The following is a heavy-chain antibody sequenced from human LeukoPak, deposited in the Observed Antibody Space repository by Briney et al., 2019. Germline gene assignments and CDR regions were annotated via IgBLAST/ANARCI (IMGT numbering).Heavy chain of an antibody. J-gene: IGHJ6*02. D-gene: IGHD5-24*01. CDR3: ARDITIMSYGMDV. Sequence: PGRSLRLSCAASGFTFSSYAMHWVRQAPGKGLEWVAVISYDGSNKYYADSVKGRFTISRDNSKNTLYLQMNSLRAEDTAVYYCARDITIMSYGMDVWGQGTTVTVSS. CDR1: GFTFSSYA. CDR2: ISYDGSNK. V-gene: IGHV3-30-3*01.